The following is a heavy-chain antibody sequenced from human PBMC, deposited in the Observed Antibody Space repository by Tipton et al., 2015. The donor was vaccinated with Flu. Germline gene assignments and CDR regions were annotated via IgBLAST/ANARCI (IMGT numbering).Heavy chain of an antibody. CDR1: GYTFTSYG. CDR3: AKPSAYCGGDCFGVVDDY. CDR2: ISAYNGNT. J-gene: IGHJ4*02. V-gene: IGHV1-18*04. Sequence: QSGAEVKKPGASVKVSCKASGYTFTSYGISWVRQAPGQGLEWMGWISAYNGNTNYAQKLQGRVTMTTDTSTSTAYMELRSLRSDDTAVYYCAKPSAYCGGDCFGVVDDYWGQGTLVTVSS. D-gene: IGHD2-21*01.